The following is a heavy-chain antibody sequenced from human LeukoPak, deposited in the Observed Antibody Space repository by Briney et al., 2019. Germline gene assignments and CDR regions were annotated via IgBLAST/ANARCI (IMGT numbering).Heavy chain of an antibody. CDR3: ARSRSIAAADY. CDR2: INAGNGNT. CDR1: GYTFTSYA. D-gene: IGHD6-13*01. J-gene: IGHJ4*02. V-gene: IGHV1-3*01. Sequence: ASVKVSCKASGYTFTSYAMHWVRQAPGQRLEWMGWINAGNGNTNYAQNLQGRVTMTTDTSTSTAYMDLRSLRSDDTAVYYCARSRSIAAADYWGQGTLVTVSS.